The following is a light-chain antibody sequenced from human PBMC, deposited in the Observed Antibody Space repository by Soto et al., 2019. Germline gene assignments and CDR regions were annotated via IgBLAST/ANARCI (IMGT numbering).Light chain of an antibody. J-gene: IGKJ2*01. CDR1: QSVSSY. CDR3: QQRSNWPPYT. Sequence: EIVLTQSPATLSLSPGERATLSCRASQSVSSYLAWYQQKPGQAPRLLIYDASNRATGIPARFSGSGSGTDFTLTISSIVAEDFAVYYCQQRSNWPPYTFGQGTKLEIK. V-gene: IGKV3-11*01. CDR2: DAS.